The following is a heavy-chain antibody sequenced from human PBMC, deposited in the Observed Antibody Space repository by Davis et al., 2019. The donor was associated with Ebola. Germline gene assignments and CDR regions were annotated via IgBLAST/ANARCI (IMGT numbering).Heavy chain of an antibody. V-gene: IGHV4-30-4*01. CDR3: ARAVVPAANWFDP. CDR2: IYYSGST. J-gene: IGHJ5*02. CDR1: GGSISSGDYY. D-gene: IGHD2-2*01. Sequence: PSETLSLTCTVSGGSISSGDYYWSWIRQPPGKGLEWIGYIYYSGSTYYNPSLKSRVTISVDRSKNQFSLKLSSVTAADTAVYYCARAVVPAANWFDPWGQGTLVTVSS.